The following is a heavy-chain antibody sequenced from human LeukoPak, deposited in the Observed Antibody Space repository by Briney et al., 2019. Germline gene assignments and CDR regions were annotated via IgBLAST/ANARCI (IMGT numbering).Heavy chain of an antibody. CDR2: INTNTGNP. D-gene: IGHD3-22*01. CDR1: GYTFTSYA. Sequence: ASVKVSCKASGYTFTSYAMNWVRQAPGQGLEWMGWINTNTGNPTYAQGFTGRFVFSLDTSVSTAYLRISSLKAEDTAVYYCARESYYYDSSGYYSPFFDYWGQGTLVTVSS. CDR3: ARESYYYDSSGYYSPFFDY. V-gene: IGHV7-4-1*02. J-gene: IGHJ4*02.